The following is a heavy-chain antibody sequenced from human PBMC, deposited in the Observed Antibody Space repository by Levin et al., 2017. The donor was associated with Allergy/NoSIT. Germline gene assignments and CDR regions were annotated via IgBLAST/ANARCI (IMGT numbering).Heavy chain of an antibody. CDR1: GGSISSGDYY. Sequence: SETLSLTCTVSGGSISSGDYYWSWIRQPPGKGLEWIGYIYYSGSTYYNPSRKSRVTISVDTSKNQFSLKLSSVTAAATALYYCARAGVAIAARLIDYWGQGTLVTVSS. J-gene: IGHJ4*02. CDR2: IYYSGST. V-gene: IGHV4-30-4*08. D-gene: IGHD6-6*01. CDR3: ARAGVAIAARLIDY.